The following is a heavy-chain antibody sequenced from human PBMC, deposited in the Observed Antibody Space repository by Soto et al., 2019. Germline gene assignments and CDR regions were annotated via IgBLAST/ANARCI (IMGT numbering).Heavy chain of an antibody. D-gene: IGHD5-18*01. Sequence: QVQLVQSGAEVKKPGASVKVSCKASGYAFTSCGIGWVRQAPGQGLEWMAWISAYNGNTNYAQKLQGRVTMTTDTSTSTAYMELRSLRSDDTAVYYCARVMVDTAMEYYFDYWGQGTLVTVSS. CDR2: ISAYNGNT. CDR3: ARVMVDTAMEYYFDY. CDR1: GYAFTSCG. V-gene: IGHV1-18*01. J-gene: IGHJ4*02.